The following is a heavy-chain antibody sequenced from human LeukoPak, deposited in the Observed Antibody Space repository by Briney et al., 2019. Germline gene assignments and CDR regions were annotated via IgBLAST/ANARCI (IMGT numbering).Heavy chain of an antibody. CDR2: IYPDDSNA. CDR3: ARRTSDSYYMDV. CDR1: GYSFPTYW. Sequence: LGESLKISCKGSGYSFPTYWIGWVRQMPGKGLEWMGIIYPDDSNARYSPSFQGQVTISADKSISTAYLQWSSLKASDTAMYYCARRTSDSYYMDVWGKGTTVTVSS. V-gene: IGHV5-51*01. J-gene: IGHJ6*03.